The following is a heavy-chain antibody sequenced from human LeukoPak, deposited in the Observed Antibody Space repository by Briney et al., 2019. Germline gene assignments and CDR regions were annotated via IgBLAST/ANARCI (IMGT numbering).Heavy chain of an antibody. Sequence: SETLSLTCTVSGGSISSYYWSWIRQPPGKGLEWIGYIYYSGSTNYNPSLKSRVTISVDTSKNQFSLKLSSVTAADTAVYYCARDRWLKWGGFDYWGQGTLVTVSS. V-gene: IGHV4-59*12. J-gene: IGHJ4*02. D-gene: IGHD3-16*01. CDR2: IYYSGST. CDR1: GGSISSYY. CDR3: ARDRWLKWGGFDY.